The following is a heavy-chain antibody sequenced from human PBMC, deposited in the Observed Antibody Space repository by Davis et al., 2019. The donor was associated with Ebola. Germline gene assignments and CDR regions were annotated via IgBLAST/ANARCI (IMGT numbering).Heavy chain of an antibody. CDR1: GFTFSSYW. V-gene: IGHV3-21*01. CDR2: ISSSSYI. D-gene: IGHD6-19*01. J-gene: IGHJ2*01. Sequence: GESLKISCAASGFTFSSYWMHWVRQAPGKGLEWVSSISSSSYIYYADSVKGRFTISRDNAKNSLYLQMNSLRAEDTAVYYCASLIAVAGITFYWYFDLWGRGTLVTVSS. CDR3: ASLIAVAGITFYWYFDL.